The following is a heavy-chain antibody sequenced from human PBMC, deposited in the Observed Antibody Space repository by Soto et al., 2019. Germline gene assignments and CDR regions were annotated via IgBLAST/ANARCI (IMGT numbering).Heavy chain of an antibody. CDR1: GFTFSSYA. CDR3: AKAGCSGGSCYPYYYYYMDV. D-gene: IGHD2-15*01. J-gene: IGHJ6*03. Sequence: EVQLLESGGGLVQPGGSLRLSCAASGFTFSSYAMSWVRQAPGKGLEWVSAISGSGGSTYYADAVKGRLTISRDNYKNTLYLQMNSLRAEDTAVYYCAKAGCSGGSCYPYYYYYMDVWGKGTTVTVSS. CDR2: ISGSGGST. V-gene: IGHV3-23*01.